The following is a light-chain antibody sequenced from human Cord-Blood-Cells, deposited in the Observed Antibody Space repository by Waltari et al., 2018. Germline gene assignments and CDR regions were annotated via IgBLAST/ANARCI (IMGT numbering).Light chain of an antibody. CDR2: EGS. Sequence: QSALTQPASVSGSPGQSITISCTGTSSDVGSYKLVSWYQQHPGKAPKLMIYEGSKRPSGVSNRFSGSKSGNTASLTISGLQAEDEADYYYCSYAGSSTLVFGGGTKLTVL. CDR1: SSDVGSYKL. CDR3: CSYAGSSTLV. J-gene: IGLJ3*02. V-gene: IGLV2-23*01.